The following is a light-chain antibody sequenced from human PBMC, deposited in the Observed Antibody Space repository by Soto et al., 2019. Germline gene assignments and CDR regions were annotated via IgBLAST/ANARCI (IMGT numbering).Light chain of an antibody. V-gene: IGKV3-15*01. CDR3: QQYNNWPSWT. CDR1: QIVSSN. CDR2: GAS. J-gene: IGKJ1*01. Sequence: EIMMTQSPATLSVSPGERATLSCRASQIVSSNLAWYQQTPGQAPRLLIYGASTRATGLPARFSGRGSGTEFTLTISSLQSEDFAVYYCQQYNNWPSWTFGQGTKVDI.